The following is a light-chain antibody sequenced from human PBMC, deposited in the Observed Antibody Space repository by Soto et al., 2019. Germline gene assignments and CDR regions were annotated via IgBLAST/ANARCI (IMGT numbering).Light chain of an antibody. J-gene: IGKJ4*01. Sequence: VLTQSPGSLSLSPGEIDTLSCNSSRSISSSLAWYQQKPGQAPRLIIYDAYNRATGIPARFSGSGSGTDFTLTISSIEPEDFAVYDCKKRSNWQLNVGGGTQVEI. V-gene: IGKV3-11*01. CDR2: DAY. CDR1: RSISSS. CDR3: KKRSNWQLN.